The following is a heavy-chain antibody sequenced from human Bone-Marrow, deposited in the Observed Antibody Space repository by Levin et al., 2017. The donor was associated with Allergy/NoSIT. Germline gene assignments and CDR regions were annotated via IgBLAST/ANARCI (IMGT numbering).Heavy chain of an antibody. D-gene: IGHD5-12*01. J-gene: IGHJ6*02. Sequence: GGSLRLSCETSGFSFSDYGMHWVRQAPGQGLEWVAVIWYDGSKKYHADSVKGRFSISRDNSKNTLYLQMDALRAEDTAVYYCVRDSGLYGLDVWGQGTTITVS. V-gene: IGHV3-33*01. CDR1: GFSFSDYG. CDR3: VRDSGLYGLDV. CDR2: IWYDGSKK.